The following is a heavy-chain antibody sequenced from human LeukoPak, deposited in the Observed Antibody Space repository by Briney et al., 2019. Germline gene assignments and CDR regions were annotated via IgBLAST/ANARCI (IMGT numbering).Heavy chain of an antibody. CDR3: PRVDSSYAFDI. Sequence: GGSLRLSCEASGFTVSSNYMSWVRQAPGKGLEWVSVIYSGGSTYYAASVKGRFTISKDNSKNTLYLQMNSLRAEDTAVYYCPRVDSSYAFDIWGQGTMVTVSS. CDR2: IYSGGST. CDR1: GFTVSSNY. J-gene: IGHJ3*02. V-gene: IGHV3-53*01. D-gene: IGHD6-19*01.